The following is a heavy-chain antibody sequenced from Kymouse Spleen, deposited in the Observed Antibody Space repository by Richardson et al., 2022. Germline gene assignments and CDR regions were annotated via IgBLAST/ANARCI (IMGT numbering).Heavy chain of an antibody. CDR2: IWYDGSNK. CDR3: AREELEPPYYYYGMDV. CDR1: GFTFSSYG. J-gene: IGHJ6*02. Sequence: QVQLVESGGGVVQPGRSLRLSCAASGFTFSSYGMHWVRQAPGKGLEWVAVIWYDGSNKYYADSVKGRFTISRDNSKNTLYLQMNSLRAEDTAVYYCAREELEPPYYYYGMDVWGQGTTVTVSS. D-gene: IGHD1-1*01,IGHD1-20*01,IGHD1-7*01. V-gene: IGHV3-33*01.